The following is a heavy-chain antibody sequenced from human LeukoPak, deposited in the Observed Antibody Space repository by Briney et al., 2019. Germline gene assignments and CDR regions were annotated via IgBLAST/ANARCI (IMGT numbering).Heavy chain of an antibody. Sequence: PSETLSLTCAVYGGSFSGYYWSWIRQPPGKGLEWIGVINHSGSTNYNPSLKSRVTISVDTSKNQFSLKLSSVTAADTAVYYCARALNYDSSGYYYTNAFDIWGQGTMVTVSS. V-gene: IGHV4-34*01. CDR1: GGSFSGYY. CDR3: ARALNYDSSGYYYTNAFDI. J-gene: IGHJ3*02. CDR2: INHSGST. D-gene: IGHD3-22*01.